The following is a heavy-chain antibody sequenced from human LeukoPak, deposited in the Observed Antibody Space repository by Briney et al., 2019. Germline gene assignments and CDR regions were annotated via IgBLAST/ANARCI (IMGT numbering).Heavy chain of an antibody. CDR2: ISYDGSNK. J-gene: IGHJ4*02. Sequence: GRSLRLSCVASGFTFSSNGMHWVRQAPGKGLEWVAVISYDGSNKYYADSVKGRFTISRDNSKNTLYLQMNSLRAEDTAVYYCAKESHITMIVVVITTPLDYWGQGTLVTVSS. D-gene: IGHD3-22*01. V-gene: IGHV3-30*18. CDR1: GFTFSSNG. CDR3: AKESHITMIVVVITTPLDY.